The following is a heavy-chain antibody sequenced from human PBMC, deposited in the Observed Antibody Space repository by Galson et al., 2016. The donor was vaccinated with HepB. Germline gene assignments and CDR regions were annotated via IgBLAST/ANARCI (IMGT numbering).Heavy chain of an antibody. D-gene: IGHD3-10*01. CDR2: TTNDASER. J-gene: IGHJ4*02. V-gene: IGHV3-74*01. Sequence: SLRLSCAASGFSFSSHWMNWVRQAPGKGLEWLAETTNDASERHHAASLAGRFTISRDNAKNTLYLEMNSLRVEDTAIYYCARRSFGVPLDYWGQGTLVTVSS. CDR1: GFSFSSHW. CDR3: ARRSFGVPLDY.